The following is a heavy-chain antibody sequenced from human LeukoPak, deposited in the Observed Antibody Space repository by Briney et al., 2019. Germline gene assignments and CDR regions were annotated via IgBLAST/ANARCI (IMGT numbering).Heavy chain of an antibody. J-gene: IGHJ4*02. CDR2: IDHSGST. CDR1: GGSISSSNW. Sequence: SGTLSLTCAVSGGSISSSNWWSWVRQPPGKGLEWIGEIDHSGSTYYNPSLKSRVTISVDTSKNQFSLKLSSVTAADTAVYYCARERVDYGFDYWGQGTLVTVSS. D-gene: IGHD4-17*01. CDR3: ARERVDYGFDY. V-gene: IGHV4-4*02.